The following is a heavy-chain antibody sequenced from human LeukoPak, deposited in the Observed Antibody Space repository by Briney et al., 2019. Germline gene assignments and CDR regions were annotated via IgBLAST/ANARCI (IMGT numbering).Heavy chain of an antibody. V-gene: IGHV4-39*07. CDR3: ARVDTSGAYYYDSGGYGYFDY. CDR2: IYYSGIT. D-gene: IGHD3-22*01. J-gene: IGHJ4*02. CDR1: GGSISSSSYY. Sequence: SETLSLTCTVSGGSISSSSYYWGWIRQPPGRGLEWIGSIYYSGITYYNPSLKSRVTISVDTSKNHFSLKLTSVTAADTALYYCARVDTSGAYYYDSGGYGYFDYWGQGTLVTVSS.